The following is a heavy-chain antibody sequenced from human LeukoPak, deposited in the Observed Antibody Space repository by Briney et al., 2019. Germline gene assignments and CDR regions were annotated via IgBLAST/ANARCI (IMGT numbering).Heavy chain of an antibody. CDR3: ARSGGLYTSPSRWLTN. V-gene: IGHV1-18*01. CDR2: ISPHNGNA. J-gene: IGHJ4*02. D-gene: IGHD6-6*01. Sequence: ASVKVSCKASGYTFSSYGISWVRQAPGQGPEWMGWISPHNGNAIYVQKFQGRLTMTTDTSTNTASMELRSLRADDTAVYYCARSGGLYTSPSRWLTNWGQGVLVIVSS. CDR1: GYTFSSYG.